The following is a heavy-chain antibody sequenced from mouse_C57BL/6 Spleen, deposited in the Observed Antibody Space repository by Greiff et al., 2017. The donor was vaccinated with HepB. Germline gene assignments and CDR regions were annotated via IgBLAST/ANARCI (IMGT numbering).Heavy chain of an antibody. CDR2: INPSSGYT. CDR3: ARGGLPLWDYAMDY. V-gene: IGHV1-4*01. D-gene: IGHD1-1*02. J-gene: IGHJ4*01. CDR1: GYTFTSYT. Sequence: QVQLQQSGAELVRPGSSVKLSCKASGYTFTSYTMHWVKQRPGQGLEWIGYINPSSGYTKYNQKFKDKATLTADKSSSTAYMQLSSLTSEDSAVYYCARGGLPLWDYAMDYWGQGTSVTVSS.